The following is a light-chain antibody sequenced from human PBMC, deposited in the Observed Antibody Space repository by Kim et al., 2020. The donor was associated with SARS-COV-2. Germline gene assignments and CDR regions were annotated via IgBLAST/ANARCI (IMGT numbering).Light chain of an antibody. V-gene: IGLV10-54*01. CDR2: RSN. CDR1: SNNVGFQG. Sequence: TATPTCPGSSNNVGFQGATWLHQYQSHPPQLRSYRSNHRPSGIAARFSAFGVGNTASLTITGVQREDEAVYFCSAWNSSLSAWGFGGGTRLTVL. J-gene: IGLJ3*02. CDR3: SAWNSSLSAWG.